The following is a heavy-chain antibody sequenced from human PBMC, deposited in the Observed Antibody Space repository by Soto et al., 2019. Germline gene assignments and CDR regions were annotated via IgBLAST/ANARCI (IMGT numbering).Heavy chain of an antibody. CDR1: GFTFSDYY. CDR2: ITSSGSTI. V-gene: IGHV3-11*01. Sequence: GGSLRLSSAASGFTFSDYYMSWIRQAPGKGLGWVSYITSSGSTIYYADSVKGRFTISRDNAKNPLYLQMNSLRVEVTAVYYCARENGQWVAADIWGEATVLSVPS. J-gene: IGHJ4*02. D-gene: IGHD6-19*01. CDR3: ARENGQWVAADI.